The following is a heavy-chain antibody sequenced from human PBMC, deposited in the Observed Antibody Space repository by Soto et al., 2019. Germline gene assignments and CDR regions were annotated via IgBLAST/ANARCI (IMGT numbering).Heavy chain of an antibody. V-gene: IGHV3-15*01. CDR3: ATSTYGSSTD. Sequence: EVQLVEPGGGLVKPGGSLRLSCAASGFSISNAWMTWVRQAPGKGLEWAGRIKRKTDGGTTEYAAPVNGRFTISSDDSKNTLYLQMNRLKTEDTAVYYCATSTYGSSTDWGQGTLVTVSS. CDR2: IKRKTDGGTT. J-gene: IGHJ4*02. D-gene: IGHD1-26*01. CDR1: GFSISNAW.